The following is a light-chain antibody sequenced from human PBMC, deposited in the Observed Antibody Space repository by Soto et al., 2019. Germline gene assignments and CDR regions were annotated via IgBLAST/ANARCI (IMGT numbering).Light chain of an antibody. V-gene: IGKV1-5*01. CDR3: QQYSTYPWT. CDR1: QYISTY. J-gene: IGKJ1*01. Sequence: DIQMTQSPSSLSASVGDRVTLTCRASQYISTYLNWYQQKPGKAPKLLIFDASSLESRVSSRFSGRGSGTQFTLTISSLQPDDFATYYCQQYSTYPWTFGQGTKVDIK. CDR2: DAS.